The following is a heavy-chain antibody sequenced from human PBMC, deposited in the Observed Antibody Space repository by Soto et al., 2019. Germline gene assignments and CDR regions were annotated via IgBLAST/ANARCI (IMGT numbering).Heavy chain of an antibody. CDR1: GFTFSSYE. CDR2: ISSSGSTI. Sequence: GGSLRLSCAASGFTFSSYEMNWVRQAPGKGLEWVSYISSSGSTIYYADSVKGRFTISRDNAKNSLYLQMNSLRAEDTAVYYCARDPLRYFDWLLYGMDVWGQGTTVTVSS. D-gene: IGHD3-9*01. J-gene: IGHJ6*02. V-gene: IGHV3-48*03. CDR3: ARDPLRYFDWLLYGMDV.